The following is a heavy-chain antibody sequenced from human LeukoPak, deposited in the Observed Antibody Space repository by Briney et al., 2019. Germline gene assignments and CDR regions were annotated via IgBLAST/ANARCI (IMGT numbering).Heavy chain of an antibody. CDR1: GXSISSYY. V-gene: IGHV4-59*08. D-gene: IGHD5-24*01. J-gene: IGHJ4*02. CDR3: ARSRWLHEALDY. Sequence: SETLSLTCTVSGXSISSYYWSWIRQPPGKGLEWIGYIYYSGSTNYNPSLKSRVTISVDTSKNQFSLKLSSVTAADTSVYYCARSRWLHEALDYWGQGTLVTVSS. CDR2: IYYSGST.